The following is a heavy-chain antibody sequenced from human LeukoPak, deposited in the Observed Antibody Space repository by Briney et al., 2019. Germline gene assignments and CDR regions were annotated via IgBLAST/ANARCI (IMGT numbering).Heavy chain of an antibody. D-gene: IGHD3-22*01. J-gene: IGHJ4*02. Sequence: ASVKVSCKASGYTFTSYGIGWVRQAPGQGLEWMAWISANSGNTNYAQKVQGRVTMTTDTSTSTAYMELRSLRSDDTAVYYCARGWANYYDSNGYHDCWGQGTLVTVSS. CDR3: ARGWANYYDSNGYHDC. V-gene: IGHV1-18*01. CDR2: ISANSGNT. CDR1: GYTFTSYG.